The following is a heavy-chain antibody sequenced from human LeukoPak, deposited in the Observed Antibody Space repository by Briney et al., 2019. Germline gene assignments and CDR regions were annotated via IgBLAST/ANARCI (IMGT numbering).Heavy chain of an antibody. J-gene: IGHJ4*02. D-gene: IGHD1-26*01. CDR1: GYTFTTYG. V-gene: IGHV1-18*01. CDR2: ISGYNGNT. CDR3: ARDAHQSGSYNFDY. Sequence: ASVKVSCRASGYTFTTYGISWVRQAPGRGLEWMGWISGYNGNTNNAQKVQGRVTMTTDTSTSTAYMELRSLRSDDTAVYYCARDAHQSGSYNFDYWGQGTPVTVSS.